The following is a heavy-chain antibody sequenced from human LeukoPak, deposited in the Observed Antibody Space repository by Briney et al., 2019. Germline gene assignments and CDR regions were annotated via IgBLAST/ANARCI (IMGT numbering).Heavy chain of an antibody. CDR2: IYNTGST. CDR1: GNSISSGDYY. CDR3: ARGRYFDY. J-gene: IGHJ4*02. Sequence: SETLSLTCTVSGNSISSGDYYWSWIRQPAGKGLEWIGRIYNTGSTSYNPSLNSRVTMSVDTSKNQFSLKLSSVTAADTAVYYCARGRYFDYWGQGTLVTVSS. V-gene: IGHV4-61*02.